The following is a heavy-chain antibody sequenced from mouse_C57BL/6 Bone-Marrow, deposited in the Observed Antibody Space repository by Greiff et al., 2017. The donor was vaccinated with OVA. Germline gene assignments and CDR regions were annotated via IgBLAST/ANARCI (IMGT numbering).Heavy chain of an antibody. CDR2: IYPGDGDT. D-gene: IGHD1-1*01. CDR3: ARERTYYYGSYGRVWFAY. V-gene: IGHV1-82*01. CDR1: GYAFSSSW. J-gene: IGHJ3*01. Sequence: QVQLQQSGPELVKPGASVKISCKASGYAFSSSWMNWVKQRPGKGLEWIGRIYPGDGDTNYNGKFKGKATLTADKSSSTAYMQLSSLTSEDSAVYFCARERTYYYGSYGRVWFAYWGQGTLVTVSA.